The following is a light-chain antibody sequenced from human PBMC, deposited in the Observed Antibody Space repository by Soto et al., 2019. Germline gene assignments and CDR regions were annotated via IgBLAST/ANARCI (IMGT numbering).Light chain of an antibody. V-gene: IGKV1-5*03. Sequence: DIQMTQSPSTLSASVGDRVTITCRASQSISSWLAWYQQKPGKAPKLLIYKASSLESGVPSRFSGSGSGTEFTLTISSLQPDDFATYYCQQYNSYQYTFGQGNKLEIK. CDR1: QSISSW. CDR2: KAS. CDR3: QQYNSYQYT. J-gene: IGKJ2*01.